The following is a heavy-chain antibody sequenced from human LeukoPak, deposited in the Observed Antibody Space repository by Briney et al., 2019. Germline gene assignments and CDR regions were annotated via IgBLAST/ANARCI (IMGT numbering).Heavy chain of an antibody. CDR3: ARDRGSRDSGETFWFDP. J-gene: IGHJ5*02. V-gene: IGHV1-3*01. Sequence: ASVKVSCKASGYTFTTYGMHWVRQAPGQRLEWMGWINAGNGNTKYSQKFQDRVTITRDTSASTAYMELSSLRSEDTAIYYCARDRGSRDSGETFWFDPWGQGALVTVSS. D-gene: IGHD3-10*01. CDR1: GYTFTTYG. CDR2: INAGNGNT.